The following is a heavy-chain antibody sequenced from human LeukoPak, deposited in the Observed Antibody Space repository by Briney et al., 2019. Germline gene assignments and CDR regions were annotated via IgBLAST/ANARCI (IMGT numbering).Heavy chain of an antibody. J-gene: IGHJ4*02. D-gene: IGHD3-10*01. CDR3: ARSYGSGSFYYFDY. V-gene: IGHV4-59*01. CDR2: IYYSGST. CDR1: GGSISSYY. Sequence: PSETLSLTCTVSGGSISSYYCSWIQQPPGKGLEWIGYIYYSGSTNYNPSLKSRVSISVDTSKNQFSLKLSSVTAADTAVYYCARSYGSGSFYYFDYWGQGTLVTVSS.